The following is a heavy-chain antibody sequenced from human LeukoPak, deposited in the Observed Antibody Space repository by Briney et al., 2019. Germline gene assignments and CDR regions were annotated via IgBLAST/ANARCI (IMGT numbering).Heavy chain of an antibody. CDR2: ISGSGGST. V-gene: IGHV3-23*01. CDR3: AKDGEYAPDYFDY. D-gene: IGHD4-17*01. Sequence: GGSLRLSCAASGFTFSSYAMSWVRQAPVKGLEWVSAISGSGGSTCYADSVKGRFTISRDNSKNTLYLQMNSLRAEDTAVYYCAKDGEYAPDYFDYWGQGTLVTVSS. CDR1: GFTFSSYA. J-gene: IGHJ4*02.